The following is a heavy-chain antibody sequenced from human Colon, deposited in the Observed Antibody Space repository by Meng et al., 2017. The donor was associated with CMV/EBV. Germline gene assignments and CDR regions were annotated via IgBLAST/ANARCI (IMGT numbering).Heavy chain of an antibody. CDR2: ISATGGTT. J-gene: IGHJ4*02. Sequence: EAQCLESGGGVVQPGGSLRLSCAASEFTFSSFAMSWVRQAPGKGLEWVSTISATGGTTYYADSVEGRFTISRDNSKNTLYLQMNSLRAEDTAVYYCARLRQFLDTPYWGQGTLVTVSS. V-gene: IGHV3-23*01. CDR3: ARLRQFLDTPY. D-gene: IGHD3/OR15-3a*01. CDR1: EFTFSSFA.